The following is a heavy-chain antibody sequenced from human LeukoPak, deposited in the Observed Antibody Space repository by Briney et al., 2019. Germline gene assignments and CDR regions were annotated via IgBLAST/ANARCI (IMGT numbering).Heavy chain of an antibody. V-gene: IGHV3-30*18. D-gene: IGHD6-13*01. J-gene: IGHJ6*04. Sequence: GGSLRLSCAASGFTFSSYGMHWVRQAPGKGLEWVALISYDGSNKYYADSVKGRFTISGDNSKSTLYLQMNSLRAEDTAVYYCAKDVSSSWYYYYGVDVWGKGTTVTVSS. CDR1: GFTFSSYG. CDR2: ISYDGSNK. CDR3: AKDVSSSWYYYYGVDV.